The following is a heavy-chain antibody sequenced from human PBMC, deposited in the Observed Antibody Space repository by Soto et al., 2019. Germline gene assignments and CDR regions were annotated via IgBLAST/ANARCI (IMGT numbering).Heavy chain of an antibody. J-gene: IGHJ4*02. CDR3: AREDGYSSGWYLEY. V-gene: IGHV1-18*01. Sequence: QVQLVQSGAEVKKPGASVKVSCKASGYTFTNYGITWVRQAPGQGLKWMGWISTYNGNTNYAQNFQGRVTMTTDTSTSTAYMELRSLRSDDTAVYYCAREDGYSSGWYLEYWGQGTLVTVSS. D-gene: IGHD6-19*01. CDR2: ISTYNGNT. CDR1: GYTFTNYG.